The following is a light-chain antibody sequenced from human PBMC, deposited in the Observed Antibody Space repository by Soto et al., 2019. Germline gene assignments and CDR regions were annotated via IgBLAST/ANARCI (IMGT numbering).Light chain of an antibody. V-gene: IGKV3-20*01. CDR2: GAS. J-gene: IGKJ3*01. Sequence: EIVLTQSPGTLSLSPGESATLSCRASQSVSGSYLAWYQQKPGQAPRLLIYGASSRATGIPDRFSGSGSGTDFTLTITRLEPEDFAVYYCQQRITFGPGTKVDIK. CDR3: QQRIT. CDR1: QSVSGSY.